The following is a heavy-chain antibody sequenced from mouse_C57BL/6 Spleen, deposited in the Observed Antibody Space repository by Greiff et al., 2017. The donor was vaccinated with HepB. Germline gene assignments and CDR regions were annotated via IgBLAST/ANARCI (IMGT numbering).Heavy chain of an antibody. CDR3: ARMGDPWGAMDY. CDR1: GYTFTDYN. Sequence: VQLKQSGPELVKPGASVKMSCKASGYTFTDYNMHWVKQSHGKSLEWIGYINPNNGGTSYNQKFKGKATLTVNKSSSTAYMELRSLTSEDSAVYYCARMGDPWGAMDYWGQGTSVTVSS. CDR2: INPNNGGT. J-gene: IGHJ4*01. V-gene: IGHV1-22*01. D-gene: IGHD4-1*01.